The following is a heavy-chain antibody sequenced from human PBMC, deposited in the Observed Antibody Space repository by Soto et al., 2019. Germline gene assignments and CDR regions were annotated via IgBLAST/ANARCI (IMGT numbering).Heavy chain of an antibody. CDR2: VYATGTS. V-gene: IGHV4-4*07. CDR3: VRDGSKTLRDCFDP. J-gene: IGHJ5*02. D-gene: IGHD4-17*01. Sequence: SETLSLTCSVSGGSMSKFDWSRIRKTAGKGLEWMGRVYATGTSDYNPSLRSRIAMSVDISKKTFSLRLRSVTAADTGVYYCVRDGSKTLRDCFDPWGQGILVTVSS. CDR1: GGSMSKFD.